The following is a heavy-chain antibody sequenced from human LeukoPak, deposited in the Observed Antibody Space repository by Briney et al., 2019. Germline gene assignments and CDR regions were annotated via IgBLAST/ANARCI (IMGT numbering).Heavy chain of an antibody. Sequence: SETLSLTCTVSGGSISGYYWSWIRQPAGKGLEWIGRIYTSGSTNYNPSLKSRVTMSVDTSKNQFSLKLSSVTAADTAVYYCARPLDYYDSSGYYYWGQGTLVTVSS. V-gene: IGHV4-4*07. J-gene: IGHJ4*02. CDR1: GGSISGYY. CDR2: IYTSGST. CDR3: ARPLDYYDSSGYYY. D-gene: IGHD3-22*01.